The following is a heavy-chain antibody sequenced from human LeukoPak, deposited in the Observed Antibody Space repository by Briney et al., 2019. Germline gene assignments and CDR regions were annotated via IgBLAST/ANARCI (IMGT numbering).Heavy chain of an antibody. CDR2: ISGSGGST. CDR1: GFTFSSYA. V-gene: IGHV3-23*01. D-gene: IGHD5-12*01. J-gene: IGHJ4*02. Sequence: GGSLRLSCAASGFTFSSYAMNWVRQAPGKGLEWVSGISGSGGSTDYADSVRGRFTISRDNAKNSLYLQMNSLRAEDTAVYYCARAVGYSGFSDYWGQGTLVTVSS. CDR3: ARAVGYSGFSDY.